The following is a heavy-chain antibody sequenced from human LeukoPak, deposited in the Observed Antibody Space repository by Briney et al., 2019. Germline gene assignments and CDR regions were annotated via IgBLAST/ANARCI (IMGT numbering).Heavy chain of an antibody. V-gene: IGHV5-51*01. J-gene: IGHJ3*02. D-gene: IGHD2-15*01. CDR3: ARRVVATPGAFDI. Sequence: GESLKISCKGSGYSFTNYWIGWVRQMPGKGLEWMGIIYPGDSDTRYSPSFQGQVTISADKSISTAYLQWSSLKASDTAMYHCARRVVATPGAFDIWGQGTMVTVSS. CDR1: GYSFTNYW. CDR2: IYPGDSDT.